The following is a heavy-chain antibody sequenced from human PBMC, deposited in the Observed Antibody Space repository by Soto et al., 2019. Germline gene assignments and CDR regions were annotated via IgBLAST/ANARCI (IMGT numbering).Heavy chain of an antibody. D-gene: IGHD6-19*01. CDR2: IDYSGNT. J-gene: IGHJ4*02. CDR3: ARVGSGWLIDY. V-gene: IGHV4-39*07. Sequence: SETLSLTCNASGGSITSSGSAWGWIRQPPGKGLEWIGYIDYSGNTYYIPSLKSRVTISVDASKNQFSLKLSSVTAADTAVYYCARVGSGWLIDYWGQGTLVTVSS. CDR1: GGSITSSGSA.